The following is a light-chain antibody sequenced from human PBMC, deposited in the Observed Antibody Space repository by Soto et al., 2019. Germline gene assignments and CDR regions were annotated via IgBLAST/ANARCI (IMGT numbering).Light chain of an antibody. CDR3: QXRTNWLT. V-gene: IGKV3-11*01. CDR1: ESVSDY. J-gene: IGKJ4*01. Sequence: EIVLTQSPATLSLSPGERATLSCRASESVSDYIAWYQQKPGQPPRLVIYDTSNRATGVPARFSGSGSGTDFTXTISXXEPEDFAXXXXQXRTNWLTFGGGTKVEIK. CDR2: DTS.